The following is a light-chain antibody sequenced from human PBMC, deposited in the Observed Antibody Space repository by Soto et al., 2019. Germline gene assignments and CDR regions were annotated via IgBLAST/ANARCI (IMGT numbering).Light chain of an antibody. J-gene: IGLJ1*01. Sequence: QSVLTQPASVSGSPGQWTTISCTGTSSDVGGYNYVSWYQHHPGKAPKLMIYDVTNRPSGVSNRFSGSKSGNTASLTISGLPTESEADYYCSSYTSSNTYVFGTGTKVTVL. CDR1: SSDVGGYNY. CDR3: SSYTSSNTYV. V-gene: IGLV2-14*03. CDR2: DVT.